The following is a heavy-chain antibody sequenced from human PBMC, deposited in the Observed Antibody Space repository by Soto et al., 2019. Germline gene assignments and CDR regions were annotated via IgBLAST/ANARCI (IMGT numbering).Heavy chain of an antibody. CDR1: GFTFSDYY. CDR2: ISSSGSTI. Sequence: PGGSLRLSCAASGFTFSDYYMSWIRQAPGKGLEWVSYISSSGSTIYYADSVKGRFTISRDNAKNSLYLQMNSLRAEDTAVYYCARDQNVLRYFDWLSTLDYSGQGTLVTVYS. D-gene: IGHD3-9*01. CDR3: ARDQNVLRYFDWLSTLDY. J-gene: IGHJ4*02. V-gene: IGHV3-11*01.